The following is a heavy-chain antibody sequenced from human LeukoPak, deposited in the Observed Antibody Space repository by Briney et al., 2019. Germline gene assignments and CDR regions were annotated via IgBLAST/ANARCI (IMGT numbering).Heavy chain of an antibody. V-gene: IGHV4-59*08. Sequence: SETLSLPCTVSGGPINSYYWTWIRQPPGKGLEWIGYIYYSGSGNYNPSLKSRVTMSVDPSKNQFSLNLSSVTAADTAVYYCARGLTSGWYSPDFDYWGQGTLVTVSS. CDR3: ARGLTSGWYSPDFDY. CDR2: IYYSGSG. J-gene: IGHJ4*02. D-gene: IGHD6-19*01. CDR1: GGPINSYY.